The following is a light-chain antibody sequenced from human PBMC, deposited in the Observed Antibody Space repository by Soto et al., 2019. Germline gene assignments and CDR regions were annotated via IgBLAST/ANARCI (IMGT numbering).Light chain of an antibody. CDR1: SSDVGAYNY. CDR2: DVS. J-gene: IGLJ2*01. V-gene: IGLV2-14*03. CDR3: SSYTSSNIVI. Sequence: QSVLTQPASVSGSPGQSITISCTGTSSDVGAYNYVSWYQQHPAKAPKVMIYDVSNRPSGVSNRFSGSKSGNTASLTISGLQAEDEGDYYCSSYTSSNIVIFGGGTKLTVL.